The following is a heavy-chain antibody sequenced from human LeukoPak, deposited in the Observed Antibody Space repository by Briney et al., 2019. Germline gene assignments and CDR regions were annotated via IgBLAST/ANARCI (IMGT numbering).Heavy chain of an antibody. CDR3: ARADIEVFRSVAGLLRY. Sequence: SETLSLTCAVYGGSFSGYYWSWIRQPPGKGLEWIGEINHSGSTNYNPSLKSRVTISVDTSKNQFSLKLSSVTAADTAVYYCARADIEVFRSVAGLLRYWGQGTLVTVSS. D-gene: IGHD6-19*01. J-gene: IGHJ4*02. V-gene: IGHV4-34*01. CDR1: GGSFSGYY. CDR2: INHSGST.